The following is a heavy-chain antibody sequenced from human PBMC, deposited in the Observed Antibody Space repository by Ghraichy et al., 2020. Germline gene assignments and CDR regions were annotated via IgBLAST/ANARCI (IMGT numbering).Heavy chain of an antibody. CDR1: GFTFSSYA. CDR2: VSGSGGST. Sequence: GGSLRLSCTASGFTFSSYAMSWVRQAPGKGLEWVSAVSGSGGSTYYADSVKGRFTISRDNSKNTLYLQMNSLRPEDTAVYYCAKDGRGNYRDYYYYGMDVWGQGTTVTVSS. J-gene: IGHJ6*02. CDR3: AKDGRGNYRDYYYYGMDV. V-gene: IGHV3-23*01. D-gene: IGHD1-7*01.